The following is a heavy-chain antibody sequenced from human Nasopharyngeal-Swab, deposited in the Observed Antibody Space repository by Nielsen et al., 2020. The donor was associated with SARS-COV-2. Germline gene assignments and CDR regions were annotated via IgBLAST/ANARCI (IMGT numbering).Heavy chain of an antibody. CDR3: ARAEGGLYAPDY. Sequence: GESLKISCAASGFTFSSYSMNWVRQAPGKGLEWVSSISSSSSYIYYADSVKGRFTISRDNAKNSLYLQMNSLRAEDTAVYYCARAEGGLYAPDYWGQRTLVTVSS. CDR1: GFTFSSYS. J-gene: IGHJ4*02. V-gene: IGHV3-21*01. CDR2: ISSSSSYI. D-gene: IGHD2-8*01.